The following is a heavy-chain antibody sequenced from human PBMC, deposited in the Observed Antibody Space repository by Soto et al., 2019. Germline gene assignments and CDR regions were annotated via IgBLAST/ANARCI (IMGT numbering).Heavy chain of an antibody. CDR2: ISAYNGNR. D-gene: IGHD3-22*01. CDR1: GYSFATSG. V-gene: IGHV1-18*01. J-gene: IGHJ4*02. CDR3: ARAGQYYDSSGYTD. Sequence: ASVKVSCKASGYSFATSGISWVRQAPGQGLEWMGWISAYNGNRNYDQKLQDRVTMTTDASTRTAYLELRSLRSDDTAVYYCARAGQYYDSSGYTDWGQGTQVTVSS.